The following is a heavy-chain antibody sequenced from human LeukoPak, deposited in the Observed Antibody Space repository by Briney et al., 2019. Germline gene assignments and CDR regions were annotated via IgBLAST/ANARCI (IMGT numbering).Heavy chain of an antibody. Sequence: PGGSLRLSCAASGFTFSTYAMNWVRRAPGKGLEWVSGISESDGRTYYADSVKGRFTISRDNSKNTLYLQMNSLRVEDTAVYYCAKVLSLTQYYWYGMDVWGQGTTVGVSS. CDR3: AKVLSLTQYYWYGMDV. CDR1: GFTFSTYA. D-gene: IGHD2/OR15-2a*01. V-gene: IGHV3-23*01. J-gene: IGHJ6*02. CDR2: ISESDGRT.